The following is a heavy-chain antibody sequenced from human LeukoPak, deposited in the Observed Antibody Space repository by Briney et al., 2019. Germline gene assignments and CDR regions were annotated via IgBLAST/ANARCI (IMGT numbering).Heavy chain of an antibody. V-gene: IGHV4-59*01. CDR2: IYYSGST. CDR3: ARDLGDTDSSGYYWAY. D-gene: IGHD3-22*01. Sequence: SGTLSLTCTVSGGSISSYYWSWIRQPPGKGLEWIGYIYYSGSTNYNPSLKSRVTISVDTSKNQFSLKLGSVTAADTAVYYCARDLGDTDSSGYYWAYWGQGTLVTVSS. J-gene: IGHJ4*02. CDR1: GGSISSYY.